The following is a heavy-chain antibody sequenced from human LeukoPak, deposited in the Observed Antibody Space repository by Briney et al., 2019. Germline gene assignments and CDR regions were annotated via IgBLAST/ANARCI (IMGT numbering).Heavy chain of an antibody. J-gene: IGHJ4*02. V-gene: IGHV3-66*01. CDR1: GFTVSSNY. D-gene: IGHD6-13*01. Sequence: PGGSLRLSCAASGFTVSSNYMSWVRQAPGKGLEWVSVIYSGGSTYYADSVKGRFTISRDNSKNTLHLQMNSLRAEDTAVYHCARVAYNSSWYPPFDYWGQGTLVTVSS. CDR3: ARVAYNSSWYPPFDY. CDR2: IYSGGST.